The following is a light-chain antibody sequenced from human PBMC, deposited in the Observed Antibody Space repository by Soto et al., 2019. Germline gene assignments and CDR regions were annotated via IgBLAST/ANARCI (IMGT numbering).Light chain of an antibody. CDR3: AAWDDSLNGYV. Sequence: QSVLTQPPSASGTPGQRVTISCSGSSSNIGSNTVNWYQHLPGAAPQLLIFANDRRPSGVPDRFSGSRSGTSASLAISGLQSEDEADYYCAAWDDSLNGYVFGTGTKLTVL. CDR2: AND. V-gene: IGLV1-44*01. J-gene: IGLJ1*01. CDR1: SSNIGSNT.